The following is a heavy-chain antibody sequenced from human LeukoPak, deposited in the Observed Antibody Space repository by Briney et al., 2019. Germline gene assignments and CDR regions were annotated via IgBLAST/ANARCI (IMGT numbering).Heavy chain of an antibody. CDR3: ARVDTAMIDHDY. CDR2: FDPEDGET. J-gene: IGHJ4*02. CDR1: GYTLTELS. Sequence: ASVEVSCKVSGYTLTELSMHWVRQAPGKGLEWMGGFDPEDGETIYAQKFQGRITMTEDTSTDTAYMELSSLRSEDTAVYYCARVDTAMIDHDYWGQGTLVTVSS. D-gene: IGHD5-18*01. V-gene: IGHV1-24*01.